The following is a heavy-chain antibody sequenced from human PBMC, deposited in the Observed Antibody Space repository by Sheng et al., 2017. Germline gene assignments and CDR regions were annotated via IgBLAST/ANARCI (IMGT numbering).Heavy chain of an antibody. CDR3: ARDNSRRMVGATIGMDV. CDR1: GFTFSSYA. Sequence: QVQLVESGGGVVQPGRSLRLSCAASGFTFSSYAMHWVRQAPGKGLEWVAVISYDGSNKYYADSVKGRFTISRDNSKNTLYLQMNSLRAEDTAVYYCARDNSRRMVGATIGMDVWGQGTTVTVSS. V-gene: IGHV3-30*04. CDR2: ISYDGSNK. J-gene: IGHJ6*02. D-gene: IGHD1-26*01.